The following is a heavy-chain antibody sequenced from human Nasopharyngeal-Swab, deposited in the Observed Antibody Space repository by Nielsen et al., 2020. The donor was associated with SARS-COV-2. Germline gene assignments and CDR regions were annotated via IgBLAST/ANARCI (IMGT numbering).Heavy chain of an antibody. V-gene: IGHV3-21*01. J-gene: IGHJ4*02. CDR2: ISSTSGYI. CDR1: GFTFSNYA. Sequence: GESLKISCAASGFTFSNYAMTWVRQAPGKGLEWVSSISSTSGYIFYADSVRGRFTISRDNAKNSLYLQMNSLRAEDTALYYCARVHTSGWSTFDCWGQGTLVTVSS. D-gene: IGHD6-19*01. CDR3: ARVHTSGWSTFDC.